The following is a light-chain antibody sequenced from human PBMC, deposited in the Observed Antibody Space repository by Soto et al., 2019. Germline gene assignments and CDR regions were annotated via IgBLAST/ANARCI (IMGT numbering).Light chain of an antibody. Sequence: EIVMTQSPATLSVSPGERATLSCRASQSVGINLVWYQQKPGQAPRFLIYGASTRATGIPARFSGGGSGTEFTLTISSLQAEGFAVYYCQQSNNWPPGRLTFGGGTKVDI. CDR2: GAS. CDR3: QQSNNWPPGRLT. V-gene: IGKV3-15*01. J-gene: IGKJ4*01. CDR1: QSVGIN.